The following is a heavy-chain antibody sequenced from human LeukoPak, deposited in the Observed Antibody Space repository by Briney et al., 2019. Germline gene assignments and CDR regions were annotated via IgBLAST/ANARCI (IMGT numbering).Heavy chain of an antibody. V-gene: IGHV1-69*01. CDR1: GGTFSSYA. J-gene: IGHJ4*02. CDR2: IIPIFGTA. CDR3: ARRAVEYYYGSGSYQIDY. D-gene: IGHD3-10*01. Sequence: VKVSCKASGGTFSSYAISWVRQAPGQGLEWMGGIIPIFGTANYAQKFQGRVTITADESTSTAYMELSSLRSEDTAVYYCARRAVEYYYGSGSYQIDYWGQGTLVTVSS.